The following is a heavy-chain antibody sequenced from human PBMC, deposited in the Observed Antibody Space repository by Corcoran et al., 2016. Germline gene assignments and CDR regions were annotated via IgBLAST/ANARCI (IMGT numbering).Heavy chain of an antibody. CDR1: GYTFTSYG. J-gene: IGHJ6*02. CDR2: ISAYNGNT. D-gene: IGHD2-2*01. V-gene: IGHV1-18*01. CDR3: ARDRGDCSSTSCYYYYGMDV. Sequence: QVQLVQSGAEVKKPGASVKVSCKASGYTFTSYGISWVRQAPGQGLEWMGWISAYNGNTNYAQKLQGRVTMTTDTSTSTAYMELRSLRSDDTAVYCCARDRGDCSSTSCYYYYGMDVWGQGTTVTVSS.